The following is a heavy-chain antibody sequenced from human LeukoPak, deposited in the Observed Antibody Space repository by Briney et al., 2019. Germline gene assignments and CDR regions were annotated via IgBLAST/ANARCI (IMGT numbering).Heavy chain of an antibody. CDR2: LWYDGSNK. CDR3: ARGSDCSSTSCYPWFDP. V-gene: IGHV3-33*01. D-gene: IGHD2-2*01. J-gene: IGHJ5*02. CDR1: GFTFSSYG. Sequence: PGGSLRLSCAASGFTFSSYGMHWVRQAPGKGLEWVPVLWYDGSNKYYADSVKGRFTISRDNSKNTLYLQMNSLRAEDTAVYYCARGSDCSSTSCYPWFDPWGQGTLVTVSS.